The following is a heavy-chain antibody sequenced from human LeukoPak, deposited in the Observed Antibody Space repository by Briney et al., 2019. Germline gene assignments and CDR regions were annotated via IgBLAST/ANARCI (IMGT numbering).Heavy chain of an antibody. CDR3: ARDSPLQDAFDI. Sequence: SETLSLTCAVYGGSFSGYYWSWIRQPPGKGLEWIGEINHSGSTNYNPSLKSRVTISVDTSKNQFSLKLSSVTAADTAVYHCARDSPLQDAFDIWGQGTMVTVSS. J-gene: IGHJ3*02. CDR1: GGSFSGYY. CDR2: INHSGST. V-gene: IGHV4-34*01.